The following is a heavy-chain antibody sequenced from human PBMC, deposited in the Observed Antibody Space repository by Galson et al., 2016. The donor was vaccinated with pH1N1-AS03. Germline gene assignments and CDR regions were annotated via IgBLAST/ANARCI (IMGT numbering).Heavy chain of an antibody. D-gene: IGHD4-17*01. CDR3: ARHDYGDYVGWFDP. J-gene: IGHJ5*02. V-gene: IGHV4-59*11. Sequence: ETLSLTCTVSGGSISSHYWNWIRQPPGKGLEWIGYINYSGSTNYNPSLKSRVTISVDTSKNQYSLKLSSVTAADTAVYYCARHDYGDYVGWFDPWGQGTLVTVSS. CDR2: INYSGST. CDR1: GGSISSHY.